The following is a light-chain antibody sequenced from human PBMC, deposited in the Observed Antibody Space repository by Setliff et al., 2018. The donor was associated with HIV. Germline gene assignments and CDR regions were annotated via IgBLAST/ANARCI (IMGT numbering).Light chain of an antibody. CDR3: SSYAITNTLP. CDR2: EVS. CDR1: SSDVGGYNY. V-gene: IGLV2-14*01. J-gene: IGLJ1*01. Sequence: ALTQPASVSGSPGQSITISCTGTSSDVGGYNYVSWYQQHPGKAPKLMIYEVSNRPSGVSNRFSGSKSGNTASLTISGLQAEDEADYYCSSYAITNTLPFGTGTKVTVL.